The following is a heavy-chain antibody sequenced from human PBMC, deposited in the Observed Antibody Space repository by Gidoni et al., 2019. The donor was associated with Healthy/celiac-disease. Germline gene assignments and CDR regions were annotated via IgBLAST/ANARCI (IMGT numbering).Heavy chain of an antibody. V-gene: IGHV3-48*01. CDR1: GFTFRTYS. Sequence: EVQLVESGGGLVQPGGPLSLSCTASGFTFRTYSLNWVRQAPGKGLEWVSYISSRSSTIYYTDSVKGRFTISRDNAKNSLYLQMNSLRAEDTAVYYCARAKDYDFWSGYLYYMDVWGKGTTVTVSS. J-gene: IGHJ6*03. CDR3: ARAKDYDFWSGYLYYMDV. CDR2: ISSRSSTI. D-gene: IGHD3-3*01.